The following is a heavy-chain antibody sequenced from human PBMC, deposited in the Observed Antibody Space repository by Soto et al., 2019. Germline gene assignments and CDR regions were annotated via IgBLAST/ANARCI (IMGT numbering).Heavy chain of an antibody. CDR3: ARDLAAVGTPLFDF. CDR1: GGSISSYF. Sequence: QVQLQESGPGLVKPSETLSLTCTVSGGSISSYFWSWIRQPPGKGPEWIGYIYYSGNTNYNPSLKSRVTISVDTSEKQLSLKLSSVTAADTAVYYCARDLAAVGTPLFDFWGQGTLVTVSS. J-gene: IGHJ4*02. CDR2: IYYSGNT. D-gene: IGHD6-13*01. V-gene: IGHV4-59*01.